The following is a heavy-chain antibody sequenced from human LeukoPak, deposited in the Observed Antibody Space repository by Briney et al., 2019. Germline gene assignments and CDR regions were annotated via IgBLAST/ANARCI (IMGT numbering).Heavy chain of an antibody. CDR1: GGSISSYY. J-gene: IGHJ4*02. Sequence: PSETLSLTCTVSGGSISSYYWSWIRQPPGKGLEWIGYIYYSGSTNYNPSLKSRVTISVDTSKNQFSLKLSSVTAADTAVYYCARAAPGGVNYFDYWGQGTLVTVSS. V-gene: IGHV4-59*08. CDR3: ARAAPGGVNYFDY. D-gene: IGHD2-21*01. CDR2: IYYSGST.